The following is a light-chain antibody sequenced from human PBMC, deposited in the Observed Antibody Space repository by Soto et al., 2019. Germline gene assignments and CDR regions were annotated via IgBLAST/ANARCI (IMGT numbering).Light chain of an antibody. Sequence: VMTQSPATLSVSPGERATLSCRASQSVSSNVAWYQLKPGQAPRLVIYAASTRATDIPATFSGSGSGTEFTLTIISLQSEDFAVYYCQQYNTGPPWTFGQGTRVEIK. CDR2: AAS. J-gene: IGKJ1*01. CDR3: QQYNTGPPWT. CDR1: QSVSSN. V-gene: IGKV3-15*01.